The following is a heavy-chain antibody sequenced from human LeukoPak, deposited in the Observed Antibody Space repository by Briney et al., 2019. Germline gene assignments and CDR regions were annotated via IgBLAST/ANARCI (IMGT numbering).Heavy chain of an antibody. CDR1: GFTFSSNG. D-gene: IGHD6-13*01. Sequence: GGSLRLSCAASGFTFSSNGMHWVRQAPGKGLEWVAVIWHDGSYKYYSDPVKGRFTISRDNSKNTLYLQMNSLRAEDTAVYYCAKDSWEYSSSWSDYWGQGTLVTVSS. J-gene: IGHJ4*02. CDR2: IWHDGSYK. CDR3: AKDSWEYSSSWSDY. V-gene: IGHV3-30*02.